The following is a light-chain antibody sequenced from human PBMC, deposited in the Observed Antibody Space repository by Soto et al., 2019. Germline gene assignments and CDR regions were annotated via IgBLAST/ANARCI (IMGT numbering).Light chain of an antibody. Sequence: QSALTQPASVSGSPGQSITISCTGTSSDVGDYDYVSWYQQYAGKAPKMMIYEVSNRPSGVSNRFSWSKSGSTASLTISGRQAEDDADYYCCSQGSSNTVLFGGGTKVTVL. CDR3: CSQGSSNTVL. J-gene: IGLJ2*01. CDR1: SSDVGDYDY. V-gene: IGLV2-14*01. CDR2: EVS.